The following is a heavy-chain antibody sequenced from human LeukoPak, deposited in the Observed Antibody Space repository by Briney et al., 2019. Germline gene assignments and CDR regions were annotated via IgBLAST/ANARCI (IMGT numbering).Heavy chain of an antibody. V-gene: IGHV4-59*01. CDR3: AREVTMVRGVIHPGPAEFDY. CDR1: GGAISSYY. D-gene: IGHD3-10*01. CDR2: IYYSGST. J-gene: IGHJ4*02. Sequence: PSGTLSLTCTVSGGAISSYYWSWIRQPPGKGLEWIGYIYYSGSTNYNPSLKSRVTISVDTSKNQFSLKLSSVTAADTAVYYCAREVTMVRGVIHPGPAEFDYWGQGTLVTVSS.